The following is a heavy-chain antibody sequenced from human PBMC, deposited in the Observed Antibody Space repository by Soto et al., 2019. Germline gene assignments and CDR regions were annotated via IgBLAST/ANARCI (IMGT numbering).Heavy chain of an antibody. J-gene: IGHJ4*02. CDR1: GFIFSSSA. D-gene: IGHD5-12*01. V-gene: IGHV1-58*02. CDR3: AADLRRGYPYYFDY. Sequence: SVKVSCKTSGFIFSSSAIQWARQARGQRLEWIGWIVVGSGNTHYAQKFQQRVTITRDMSTSTVYMELSSLRSEDTAVYYCAADLRRGYPYYFDYWGQGALVTVSS. CDR2: IVVGSGNT.